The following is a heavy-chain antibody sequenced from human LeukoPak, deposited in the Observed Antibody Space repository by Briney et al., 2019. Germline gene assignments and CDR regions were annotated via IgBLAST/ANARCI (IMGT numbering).Heavy chain of an antibody. CDR2: INPSGGST. CDR1: GYTFTSYY. D-gene: IGHD3-22*01. Sequence: ASVKVSCKACGYTFTSYYMHWVRQAPGQGLEWMGIINPSGGSTYYAQKFQGRVTMTRDMSTSTVYMELSSLRSEDTAVYYCARGPREYYYDSTGYYGFAEYFQYWDQGTLVTVSS. CDR3: ARGPREYYYDSTGYYGFAEYFQY. V-gene: IGHV1-46*01. J-gene: IGHJ1*01.